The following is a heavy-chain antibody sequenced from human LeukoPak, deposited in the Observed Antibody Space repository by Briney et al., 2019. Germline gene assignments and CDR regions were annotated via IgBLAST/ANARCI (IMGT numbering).Heavy chain of an antibody. CDR3: ARRVRSADSRLDY. D-gene: IGHD2-15*01. J-gene: IGHJ4*02. V-gene: IGHV4-34*01. CDR2: ISPSGNT. Sequence: SETLSLTCAVYGGSFTIYSWTWIRQPPGKSLEWVGEISPSGNTQYNRSLKSRVTISLDASKSQFYLKLNSVTAADTAVYYCARRVRSADSRLDYWGQGPLVTVSS. CDR1: GGSFTIYS.